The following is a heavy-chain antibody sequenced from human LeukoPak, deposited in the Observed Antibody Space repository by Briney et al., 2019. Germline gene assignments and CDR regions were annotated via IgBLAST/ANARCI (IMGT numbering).Heavy chain of an antibody. Sequence: GGSLRLSCAASGFTFSGYAMHWVRQAPGKGLEYVSTIINNGVNTYYANSVKGRFIISRDNSKNTLNLQMGSLRAEDMAVYYCARSNVVVPAAMGKYGMDVWGQGTTVTVSS. CDR3: ARSNVVVPAAMGKYGMDV. CDR2: IINNGVNT. D-gene: IGHD2-2*01. J-gene: IGHJ6*02. CDR1: GFTFSGYA. V-gene: IGHV3-64*01.